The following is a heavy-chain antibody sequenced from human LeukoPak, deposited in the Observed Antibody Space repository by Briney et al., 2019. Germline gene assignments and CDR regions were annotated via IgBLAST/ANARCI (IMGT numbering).Heavy chain of an antibody. CDR1: GGSFSGYY. Sequence: PSETLSLTCGVFGGSFSGYYWTWIRQPPGKGLEWIGEINHSGSTSYNPSLKSRVAISVDTSRNRFSLKLTSLTAADTAVYYCARGFPGYDYASGSYYKILNYMDVWGKGTTVSVS. V-gene: IGHV4-34*01. J-gene: IGHJ6*03. D-gene: IGHD3-10*01. CDR3: ARGFPGYDYASGSYYKILNYMDV. CDR2: INHSGST.